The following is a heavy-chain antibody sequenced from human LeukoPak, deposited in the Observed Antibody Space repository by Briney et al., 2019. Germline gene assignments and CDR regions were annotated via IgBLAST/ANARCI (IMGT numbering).Heavy chain of an antibody. CDR2: IYSGGST. CDR1: GFTVSSNY. J-gene: IGHJ4*02. Sequence: PGGSLRLSCAASGFTVSSNYMSWVRQAPGKGLEWVSVIYSGGSTYYADSVKGRFTISRDNSKNTLYLQMNSLRAEDTAVYYCARDLMGIAPDYWGQGTLVTVSS. V-gene: IGHV3-66*01. CDR3: ARDLMGIAPDY. D-gene: IGHD6-13*01.